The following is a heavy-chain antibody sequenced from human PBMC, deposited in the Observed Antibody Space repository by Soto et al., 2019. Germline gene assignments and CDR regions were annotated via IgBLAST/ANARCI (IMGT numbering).Heavy chain of an antibody. V-gene: IGHV1-69*01. CDR1: GGTFSSYV. Sequence: QVQLVQSGAEVKKPGSSVKVSCKASGGTFSSYVISWVRQAPGQGLEWMGGIIPIFGTANYAQKFQGRVTITADESTSTAYLELSSLRSEDTAVYYCARAYLGYCSSTSCYSPPHFDYWGQGTLVTVSS. CDR3: ARAYLGYCSSTSCYSPPHFDY. CDR2: IIPIFGTA. J-gene: IGHJ4*02. D-gene: IGHD2-2*01.